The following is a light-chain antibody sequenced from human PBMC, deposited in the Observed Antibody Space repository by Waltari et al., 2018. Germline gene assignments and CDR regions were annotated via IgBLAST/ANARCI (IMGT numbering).Light chain of an antibody. CDR1: QSVSSN. V-gene: IGKV3-15*01. CDR2: GAS. Sequence: EIVMTQSPATLSVSPGERATLSCRASQSVSSNLAWYQQKPGQAPRLTLYGASTRATGIPASLSGSGSGTEFTLTISSLQSEDFAVYYCQQYNNWPGTFGQGTKVEIK. J-gene: IGKJ1*01. CDR3: QQYNNWPGT.